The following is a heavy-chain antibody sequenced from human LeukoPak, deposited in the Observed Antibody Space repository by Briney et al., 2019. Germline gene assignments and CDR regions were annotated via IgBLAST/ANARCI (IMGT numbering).Heavy chain of an antibody. J-gene: IGHJ6*03. Sequence: ASVKVSCKASGYTFTSYGISWVRQAPGQGLEWMGWISAYNGNTNYAQKLQGRVTMTTDTSTSTAYMELRSLRSDDTAVYYCARDSSGWYQGWFHYYYYYMDVWGKGTTVTVSS. CDR3: ARDSSGWYQGWFHYYYYYMDV. V-gene: IGHV1-18*01. D-gene: IGHD6-19*01. CDR1: GYTFTSYG. CDR2: ISAYNGNT.